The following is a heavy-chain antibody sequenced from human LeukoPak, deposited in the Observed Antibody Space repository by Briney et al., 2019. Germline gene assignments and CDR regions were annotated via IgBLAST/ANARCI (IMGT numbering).Heavy chain of an antibody. D-gene: IGHD6-13*01. J-gene: IGHJ4*02. CDR2: IWYDGSNK. CDR1: GFTFRSYA. Sequence: PGRSLRLSCTASGFTFRSYATHWVRQAPGKGLEWVAQIWYDGSNKYYADSVKGRFTISRDNSKNTLYLQMNSLRAEDTAVYYCARDGQQLAPWGFDYWGQGTLVTVSS. V-gene: IGHV3-33*01. CDR3: ARDGQQLAPWGFDY.